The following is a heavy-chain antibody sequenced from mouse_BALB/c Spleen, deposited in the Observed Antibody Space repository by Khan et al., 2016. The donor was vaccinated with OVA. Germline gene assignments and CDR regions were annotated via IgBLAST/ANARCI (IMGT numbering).Heavy chain of an antibody. CDR1: GFNIKDTY. J-gene: IGHJ4*01. Sequence: VQLQQPGAELVKPGASVKLSCTGSGFNIKDTYIYWVKQRPEQGLEWIGRIDPANGKTIYDPKFQGKATPTADTSSNSAYLHLSSLTSSDTDVYYCASTLLLYAMDYWGQGTTVTISS. V-gene: IGHV14-3*02. CDR3: ASTLLLYAMDY. CDR2: IDPANGKT. D-gene: IGHD1-2*01.